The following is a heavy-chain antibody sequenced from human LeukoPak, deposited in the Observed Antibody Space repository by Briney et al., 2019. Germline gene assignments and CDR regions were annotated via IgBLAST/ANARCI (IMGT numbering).Heavy chain of an antibody. J-gene: IGHJ3*02. CDR1: GFTFSSYE. V-gene: IGHV3-48*03. Sequence: GGSLRLSCAASGFTFSSYEMNWVRQAPGKGLEWVSYISSSGSTIYYADSVKGRFTISRDNAKNSLYLQMNSLRAEDTAVYYCARGTPKWLVSRDAFDIWGQGTMVTVSS. CDR2: ISSSGSTI. D-gene: IGHD6-19*01. CDR3: ARGTPKWLVSRDAFDI.